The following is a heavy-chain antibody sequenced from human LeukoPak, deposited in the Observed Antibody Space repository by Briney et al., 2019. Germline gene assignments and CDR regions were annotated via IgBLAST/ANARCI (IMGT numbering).Heavy chain of an antibody. J-gene: IGHJ6*02. CDR3: AKADSSGWTRNYGVDV. CDR2: ISRSGNNI. Sequence: GGSLRLSCAASGFTFNSYEMNWVRQAPGKGLEWVSYISRSGNNIYYADSVKGRFTISRDNSKNTLYLQVTSLRAEDTAVYYCAKADSSGWTRNYGVDVWGQGTTVTVSS. V-gene: IGHV3-48*03. CDR1: GFTFNSYE. D-gene: IGHD6-19*01.